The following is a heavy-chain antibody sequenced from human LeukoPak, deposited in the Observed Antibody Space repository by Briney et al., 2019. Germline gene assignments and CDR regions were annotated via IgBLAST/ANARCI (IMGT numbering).Heavy chain of an antibody. CDR3: ARDLGYYDSSGYLRGAEYFQH. V-gene: IGHV3-21*04. D-gene: IGHD3-22*01. J-gene: IGHJ1*01. Sequence: GGSLRLSCAASGFTFDTSTMNWVRQAPGKGLEWVSSISSSSSYIYYADSVKGRFTISRDNAKNSLYLQMNSLRAEDTAVYYCARDLGYYDSSGYLRGAEYFQHWGQGTLVTVSS. CDR2: ISSSSSYI. CDR1: GFTFDTST.